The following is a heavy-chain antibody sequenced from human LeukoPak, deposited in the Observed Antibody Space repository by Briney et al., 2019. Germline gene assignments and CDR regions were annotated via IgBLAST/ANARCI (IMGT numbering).Heavy chain of an antibody. CDR3: ARHRRPVGYCSGGTCYSDFDY. Sequence: PSETLSLTCAVSGYSISSGYYWGWIRQPPGKGLEWIGSIYHSGSTYYNPSLKSRVTISVDTSKNQFSLKLSSVTAADTAVYYCARHRRPVGYCSGGTCYSDFDYWGQGALVTVSS. CDR2: IYHSGST. D-gene: IGHD2-15*01. J-gene: IGHJ4*02. V-gene: IGHV4-38-2*01. CDR1: GYSISSGYY.